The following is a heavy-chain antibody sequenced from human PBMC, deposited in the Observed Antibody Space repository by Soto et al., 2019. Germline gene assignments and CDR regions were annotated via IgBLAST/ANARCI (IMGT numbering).Heavy chain of an antibody. CDR1: GGSITSSSY. D-gene: IGHD6-13*01. J-gene: IGHJ6*02. CDR2: IYSTGNT. Sequence: QLQLQESGPGLVKPSETLSLSCTVSGGSITSSSYWGWIRQPPGKGLEWIGSIYSTGNTYDNPSLKGRVTISADTSKNQFALNLSSVPAADTAVYYCRSSSRYSTDVWGQGTTVYVSS. CDR3: RSSSRYSTDV. V-gene: IGHV4-39*01.